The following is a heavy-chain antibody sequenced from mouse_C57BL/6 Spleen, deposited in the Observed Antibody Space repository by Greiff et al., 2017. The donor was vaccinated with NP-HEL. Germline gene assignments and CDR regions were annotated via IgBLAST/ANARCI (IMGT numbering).Heavy chain of an antibody. CDR2: IYPENGDT. Sequence: EVQLQQSGAELVRPGASVKLSCTASGFNIKDDYMHWVKQRPEQGLEWIGWIYPENGDTEYASKFQGKATITADTSSNTAYLQHSSLTSEDTAVYYCTTGGTTVVATPFDYWGQGTTLTVSS. CDR1: GFNIKDDY. D-gene: IGHD1-1*01. V-gene: IGHV14-4*01. J-gene: IGHJ2*01. CDR3: TTGGTTVVATPFDY.